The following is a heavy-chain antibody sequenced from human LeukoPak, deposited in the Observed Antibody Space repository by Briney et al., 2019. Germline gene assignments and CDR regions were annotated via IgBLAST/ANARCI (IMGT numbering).Heavy chain of an antibody. CDR2: IYYSGST. CDR1: GGSTSSYY. J-gene: IGHJ4*02. D-gene: IGHD6-13*01. V-gene: IGHV4-59*01. CDR3: ARLSSSWSPFDY. Sequence: SETLSLTCTVSGGSTSSYYWSWIRQPPGKGLEWTGYIYYSGSTNYNPSLKSRVTISVDTSKNHFSLKLSSVTAADTAVYYCARLSSSWSPFDYWGQGTLVTVSS.